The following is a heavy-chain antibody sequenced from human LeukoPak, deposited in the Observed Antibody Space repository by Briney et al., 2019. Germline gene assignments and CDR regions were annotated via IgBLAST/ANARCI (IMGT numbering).Heavy chain of an antibody. CDR2: IIPIFGTA. CDR1: GGTFSSYA. D-gene: IGHD3-22*01. V-gene: IGHV1-69*13. CDR3: ARDYYEEYYFDY. J-gene: IGHJ4*02. Sequence: GASVTVSCTASGGTFSSYAISWVRQAPGQGLEWMGGIIPIFGTANYAQKFQGRVTITADESTSTAYMELSSLRSEDTAVYYCARDYYEEYYFDYWGQGTLVTVSS.